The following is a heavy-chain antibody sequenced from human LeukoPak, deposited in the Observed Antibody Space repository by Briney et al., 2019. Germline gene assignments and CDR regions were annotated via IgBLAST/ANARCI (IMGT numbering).Heavy chain of an antibody. CDR3: VRDNWGTDY. Sequence: PGGSLRRSCAASGFSFSVYFMDWVRQAPGKWLEWVGRNRKNPDSYTTQFAASVKGRFVISRDDSKNSLYLQMNSLRTEDTAVYYCVRDNWGTDYWGQGTLVTVSS. CDR2: NRKNPDSYTT. CDR1: GFSFSVYF. V-gene: IGHV3-72*01. D-gene: IGHD7-27*01. J-gene: IGHJ4*02.